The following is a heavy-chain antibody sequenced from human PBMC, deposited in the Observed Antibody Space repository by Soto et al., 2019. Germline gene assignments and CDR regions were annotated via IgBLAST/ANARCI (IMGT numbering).Heavy chain of an antibody. CDR3: ATVPNYDFWSGYLYYFDY. CDR1: GGSISSGDYY. Sequence: SETLSLTCTVSGGSISSGDYYWSWIRQPPGKGLEWIGYIYYSGSTYYNPSLKSRVTISVDTSKNQFSLKLSSVTAADTAVYYCATVPNYDFWSGYLYYFDYWGQGTLVTVSS. D-gene: IGHD3-3*01. CDR2: IYYSGST. V-gene: IGHV4-30-4*01. J-gene: IGHJ4*02.